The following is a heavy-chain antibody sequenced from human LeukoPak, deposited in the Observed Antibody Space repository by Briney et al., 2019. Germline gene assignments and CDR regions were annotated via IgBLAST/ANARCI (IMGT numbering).Heavy chain of an antibody. CDR1: GFTFSTYG. CDR3: AKDGGGTDFDY. J-gene: IGHJ4*02. CDR2: ILNDGSNK. D-gene: IGHD1-26*01. V-gene: IGHV3-30*18. Sequence: GGSLRLSCAASGFTFSTYGMHWVRQAPGKGLEWVAFILNDGSNKYYADSVEGRFTISRDNSKNTLYLQMNSLRAEDTAVYYCAKDGGGTDFDYWGQGTLVTVSS.